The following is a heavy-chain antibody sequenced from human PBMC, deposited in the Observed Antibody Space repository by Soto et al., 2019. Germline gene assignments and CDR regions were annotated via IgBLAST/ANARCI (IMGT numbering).Heavy chain of an antibody. Sequence: EVQLVESGGGLVQPGGSLRLSCAASGFTVSSNYMSWVRQAPGKGLEWVSVIYSGGSTYYADSVKGRFTISRDNSKNTLYLQMNSLRAEDTAVYYCARDRGYSLTGMDVWGQGTTVTVSS. D-gene: IGHD5-18*01. CDR3: ARDRGYSLTGMDV. V-gene: IGHV3-66*01. CDR1: GFTVSSNY. CDR2: IYSGGST. J-gene: IGHJ6*02.